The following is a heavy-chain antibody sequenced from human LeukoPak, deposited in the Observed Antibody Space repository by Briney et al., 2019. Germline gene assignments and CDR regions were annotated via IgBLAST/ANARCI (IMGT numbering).Heavy chain of an antibody. CDR3: ARGGIQVSGIDEFDY. V-gene: IGHV3-13*01. J-gene: IGHJ4*02. Sequence: GGTLRLSCAASGFTFIDYDMHWVRQVIGKGLEWVSAIGIRGDTHYSGSVKGRFTSSRENAESSLYRQMNSLRAEDTAVYYCARGGIQVSGIDEFDYWGQGTLVTVSS. D-gene: IGHD6-19*01. CDR2: IGIRGDT. CDR1: GFTFIDYD.